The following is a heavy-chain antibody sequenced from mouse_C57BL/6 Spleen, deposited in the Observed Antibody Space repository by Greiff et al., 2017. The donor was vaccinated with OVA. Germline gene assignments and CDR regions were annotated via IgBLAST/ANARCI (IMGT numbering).Heavy chain of an antibody. CDR3: ARHKDYYYGSLAGGYAMDY. CDR1: GFTFSSYG. Sequence: EVKLMESGGDLVKPGGSLKLSCAASGFTFSSYGMSWVRQTPDKRLEWVATISSGGSYTYYPDSVKGRFTISRDNAKNTLYLQMSSLKSEDTAMYYCARHKDYYYGSLAGGYAMDYWGQGTSVTVSS. J-gene: IGHJ4*01. V-gene: IGHV5-6*01. D-gene: IGHD1-1*01. CDR2: ISSGGSYT.